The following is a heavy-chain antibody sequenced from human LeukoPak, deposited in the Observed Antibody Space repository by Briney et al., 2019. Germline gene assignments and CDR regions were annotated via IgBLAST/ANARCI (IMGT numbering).Heavy chain of an antibody. CDR1: AFSFSNYA. CDR3: AKLDLYSSNWLVDH. D-gene: IGHD6-13*01. V-gene: IGHV3-23*01. J-gene: IGHJ4*02. CDR2: ISGGGVST. Sequence: GGSLRLSCAASAFSFSNYAMTWVRQAPGKGLEWVSGISGGGVSTYYADSVKGRFTISRDNSKNTLYLQMNSLRVEDTAIYYCAKLDLYSSNWLVDHWGQGTLVTVSS.